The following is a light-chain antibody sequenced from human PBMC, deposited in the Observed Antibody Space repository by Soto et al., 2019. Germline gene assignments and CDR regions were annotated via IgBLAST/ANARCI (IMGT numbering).Light chain of an antibody. CDR1: QSITTW. J-gene: IGKJ1*01. Sequence: DIQMTQSPSSLSASVGDRVTIICRASQSITTWLAWYQQKPAKAPKLLIYDASSLESGVPSRFSGSGSGTEFTLTISSLQPDDFATYYCQQYNDYWTFGQGTKVDIK. V-gene: IGKV1-5*02. CDR3: QQYNDYWT. CDR2: DAS.